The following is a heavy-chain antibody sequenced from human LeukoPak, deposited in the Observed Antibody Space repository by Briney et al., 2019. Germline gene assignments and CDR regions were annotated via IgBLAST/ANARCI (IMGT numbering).Heavy chain of an antibody. V-gene: IGHV3-23*01. J-gene: IGHJ4*02. D-gene: IGHD1-26*01. Sequence: GGSLRLSCAASWFTFSSIAISWVRQAPDKGLEWVSTISGSGGGTYYADSVKGRFTISRDDSKNTLYLQMNSLRADDTAVYYCAKDLGRYRNNFFDYWGQGNLVTVSS. CDR3: AKDLGRYRNNFFDY. CDR1: WFTFSSIA. CDR2: ISGSGGGT.